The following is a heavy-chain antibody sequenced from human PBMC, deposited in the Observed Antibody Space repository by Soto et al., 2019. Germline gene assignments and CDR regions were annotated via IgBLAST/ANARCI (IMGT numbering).Heavy chain of an antibody. D-gene: IGHD3-3*01. V-gene: IGHV3-23*01. CDR3: AKKRDFWSSDALDY. Sequence: GGSLRLSCAASGFTFSSYAMSWVRQAPGKGLEWVSAISGSGGSTYYADSVKGRFTISSDNSKNTLYLQMNSLRAEDTAVYYCAKKRDFWSSDALDYWGQGTLVTVSS. CDR1: GFTFSSYA. J-gene: IGHJ4*02. CDR2: ISGSGGST.